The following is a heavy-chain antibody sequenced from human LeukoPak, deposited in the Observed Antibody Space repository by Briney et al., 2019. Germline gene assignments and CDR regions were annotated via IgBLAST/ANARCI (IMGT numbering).Heavy chain of an antibody. J-gene: IGHJ2*01. CDR3: ARGQYHLLYWYFDL. D-gene: IGHD2-2*01. CDR1: GGSISSYY. CDR2: IYSSGST. Sequence: PSETLSLTCTVSGGSISSYYWSWIWQPAGQGLEWIGRIYSSGSTNYNPSLKSRVTMSVDTSKNQFSLKLSSVTAADTAVYYCARGQYHLLYWYFDLWGRGTLVTVSS. V-gene: IGHV4-4*07.